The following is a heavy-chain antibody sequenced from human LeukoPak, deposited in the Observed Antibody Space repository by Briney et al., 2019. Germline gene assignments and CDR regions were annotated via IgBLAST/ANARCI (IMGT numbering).Heavy chain of an antibody. CDR1: GGSISSYY. CDR3: AKRRVGGDAFDI. V-gene: IGHV4-4*09. D-gene: IGHD1-1*01. J-gene: IGHJ3*02. Sequence: SETLSLTCTVSGGSISSYYWSWIRQPPGKGLEWIGYIYTSGSTNYNPSLKSRVTISVDTSKNQFSLKLSSVTAADTAVYYCAKRRVGGDAFDIWGQGTVVTVSS. CDR2: IYTSGST.